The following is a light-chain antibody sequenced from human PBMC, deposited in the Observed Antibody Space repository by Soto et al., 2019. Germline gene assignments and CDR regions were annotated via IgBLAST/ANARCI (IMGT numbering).Light chain of an antibody. J-gene: IGKJ5*01. CDR2: TAS. CDR3: QQYSSYPRT. Sequence: DIQMTQSPSSLSASVGDRVTITCRASQGIGSFLAWYQHKPGQAPKPLIKTASFLQSGVPSRFGGSGSETEFTLTITSLQPEDFATYYCQQYSSYPRTFGQGTRLEIK. CDR1: QGIGSF. V-gene: IGKV1D-16*01.